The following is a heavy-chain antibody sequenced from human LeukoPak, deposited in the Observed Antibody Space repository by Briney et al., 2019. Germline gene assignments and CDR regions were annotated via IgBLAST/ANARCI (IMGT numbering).Heavy chain of an antibody. Sequence: GASLKISCKGSGYSFTSYWISWVRQMPGKGLEWMGRIDPSDSYTNYSPSFQGHVTISADKSISTAYLQWSSLKASDTAMYYCARVANYDILTGSRFLDYWGQGTLVTVSS. CDR1: GYSFTSYW. D-gene: IGHD3-9*01. J-gene: IGHJ4*02. CDR3: ARVANYDILTGSRFLDY. CDR2: IDPSDSYT. V-gene: IGHV5-10-1*01.